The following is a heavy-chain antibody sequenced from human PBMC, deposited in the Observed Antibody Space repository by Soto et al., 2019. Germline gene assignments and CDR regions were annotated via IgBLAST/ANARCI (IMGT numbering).Heavy chain of an antibody. CDR3: ARVRDYGLGTNRHYYGMDV. D-gene: IGHD3-10*01. CDR1: GGSISGYY. V-gene: IGHV4-4*07. CDR2: LYTMGST. Sequence: SETLSLTCTVSGGSISGYYWSWIRQPAGKGLEWIGRLYTMGSTNYNPSLQSRATMSVDTSKNEFSLKVSSVTAADTAVYFCARVRDYGLGTNRHYYGMDVWGQGTTVTVSS. J-gene: IGHJ6*02.